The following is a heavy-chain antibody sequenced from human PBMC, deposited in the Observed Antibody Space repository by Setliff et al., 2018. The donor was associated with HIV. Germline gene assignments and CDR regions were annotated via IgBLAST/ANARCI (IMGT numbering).Heavy chain of an antibody. CDR3: AGVGCSGGKCYWFDP. Sequence: PSETLSLTCAVSGVSVTSHFWSWIRQPPGKGLEWIGYFSYRGGTNSNPSLKSRVTISVDTSKNDVSLKMRSVTAADTAVYYCAGVGCSGGKCYWFDPWGQGTLVTVSS. V-gene: IGHV4-59*02. CDR1: GVSVTSHF. D-gene: IGHD2-15*01. CDR2: FSYRGGT. J-gene: IGHJ5*02.